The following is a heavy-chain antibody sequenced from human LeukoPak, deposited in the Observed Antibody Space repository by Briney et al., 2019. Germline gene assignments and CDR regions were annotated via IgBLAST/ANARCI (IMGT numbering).Heavy chain of an antibody. J-gene: IGHJ5*02. CDR2: IYYSGST. CDR1: GGSISSHY. Sequence: PSETLSLTCTVSGGSISSHYWSWIRQPPGKGLEWIGYIYYSGSTNYNPSLKSRVTISVDTSKNQFSLKLSSVTAADTAVYYCARGQSMVRGRNWFDPWGQGTLVTVSS. CDR3: ARGQSMVRGRNWFDP. V-gene: IGHV4-59*11. D-gene: IGHD3-10*01.